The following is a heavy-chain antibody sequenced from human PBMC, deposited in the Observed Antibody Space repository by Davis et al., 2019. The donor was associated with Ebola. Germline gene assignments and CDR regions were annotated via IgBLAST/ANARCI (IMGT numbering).Heavy chain of an antibody. CDR3: ARIYDGSAEDY. CDR2: IWYDGSNK. J-gene: IGHJ4*02. Sequence: PGGSLRLSCAASGFTFSSYGMHWVRQGPGKGLEWVALIWYDGSNKYYADSVKGRFTISRDNSKNTLYLQMNSLRAEDTAVYYCARIYDGSAEDYWGQGTLVTVSS. D-gene: IGHD3-22*01. CDR1: GFTFSSYG. V-gene: IGHV3-33*01.